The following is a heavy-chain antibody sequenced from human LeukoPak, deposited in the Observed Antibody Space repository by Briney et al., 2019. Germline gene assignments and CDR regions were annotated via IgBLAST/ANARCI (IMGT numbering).Heavy chain of an antibody. CDR1: GLTLRRFE. Sequence: GGSLRLSCAASGLTLRRFEMNWVGEAAGQGGGWCSYISSSVSMIYYAASVKGRVAISRNNAENSLYLQLNSLRAEDTAVYYCARVGYSGGWSPGRNNCFDPWGQGTLVTVSS. J-gene: IGHJ5*02. CDR3: ARVGYSGGWSPGRNNCFDP. D-gene: IGHD6-19*01. CDR2: ISSSVSMI. V-gene: IGHV3-48*03.